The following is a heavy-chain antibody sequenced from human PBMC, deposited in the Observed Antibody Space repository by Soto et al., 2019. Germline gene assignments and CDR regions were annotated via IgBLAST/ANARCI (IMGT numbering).Heavy chain of an antibody. D-gene: IGHD3-3*01. CDR2: MNPNSGNT. V-gene: IGHV1-8*01. CDR3: ASRPYYDFWSGFPTDYYYMDV. CDR1: GYTNTRYD. J-gene: IGHJ6*03. Sequence: GASGKASSKASGYTNTRYDTNCVRQATGQGLEWMGWMNPNSGNTGYAQKFQGRVTMTRNTSISTAYMELSSLRSEDTAVYYCASRPYYDFWSGFPTDYYYMDVWGKGTTVTVSS.